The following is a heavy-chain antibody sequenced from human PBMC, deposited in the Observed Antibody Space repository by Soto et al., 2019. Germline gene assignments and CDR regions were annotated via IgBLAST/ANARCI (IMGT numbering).Heavy chain of an antibody. Sequence: QVHLVQSGAEVKKPGASVKVSCKGSGYAFTTYGITWVRQAPGQGLEWMGWISAHNGNTNYAQKLQGRVTVTRDTSTSAAYMELRSLRSDVTAVYYCGRGRYGDYWGKGALVTVSS. CDR2: ISAHNGNT. CDR1: GYAFTTYG. CDR3: GRGRYGDY. D-gene: IGHD1-1*01. J-gene: IGHJ4*02. V-gene: IGHV1-18*01.